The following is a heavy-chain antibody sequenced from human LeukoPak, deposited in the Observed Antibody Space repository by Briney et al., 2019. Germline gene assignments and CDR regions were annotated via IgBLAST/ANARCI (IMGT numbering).Heavy chain of an antibody. CDR2: IIPIFGTA. CDR3: ARQNIVVVPAAIHMGDAFDI. Sequence: ASVKVSCKASGGTFSSYAISWVRQAPGQGLEWMGRIIPIFGTANYAQKFQGRVTITTDESTSTAYMELSSLRSEDTAVYYCARQNIVVVPAAIHMGDAFDIWGQGTMVTVSS. J-gene: IGHJ3*02. V-gene: IGHV1-69*05. CDR1: GGTFSSYA. D-gene: IGHD2-2*01.